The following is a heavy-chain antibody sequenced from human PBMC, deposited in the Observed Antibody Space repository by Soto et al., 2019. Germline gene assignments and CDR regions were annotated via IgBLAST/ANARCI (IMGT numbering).Heavy chain of an antibody. CDR2: IYWNDDK. CDR3: AHRHGNDFWSGNWFDP. CDR1: GFSLSTSGVG. Sequence: SGPTLVNPTQTLTLTCTFSGFSLSTSGVGVGWIRQPTGKALEWLALIYWNDDKRYSPSLKSRLTITKDTSKNQVVLTMTNMDHVDTATYYCAHRHGNDFWSGNWFDPWGQGTLVTVSS. V-gene: IGHV2-5*01. J-gene: IGHJ5*02. D-gene: IGHD3-3*01.